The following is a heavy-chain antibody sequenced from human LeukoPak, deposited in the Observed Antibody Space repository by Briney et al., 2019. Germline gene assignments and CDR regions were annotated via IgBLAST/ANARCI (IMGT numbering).Heavy chain of an antibody. J-gene: IGHJ4*02. CDR3: ARDATYDSSGYQPSP. CDR2: ISSSGSTI. D-gene: IGHD3-22*01. CDR1: GFTFSDYY. V-gene: IGHV3-11*01. Sequence: GGSLRLSCAASGFTFSDYYMSWIRQAPGKGLEWVSYISSSGSTIYYADSVKGRFTISRDNAKNSLYLQMNSLRAEDTAVYYCARDATYDSSGYQPSPRGQGTLVTVSS.